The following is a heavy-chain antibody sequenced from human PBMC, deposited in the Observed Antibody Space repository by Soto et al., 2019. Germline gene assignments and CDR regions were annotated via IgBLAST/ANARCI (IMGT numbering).Heavy chain of an antibody. CDR2: ISYDGSNK. D-gene: IGHD3-22*01. V-gene: IGHV3-30-3*01. J-gene: IGHJ4*02. CDR1: GFTFSSYA. Sequence: GGSLRLSCAASGFTFSSYAMHWVRQAPGKGLEWVAVISYDGSNKCYADSVKGRFTISRDNSKNTLYLQMNSLRAEDTAVYYCARDRYYDSSGIGYWGQGTLVTVSS. CDR3: ARDRYYDSSGIGY.